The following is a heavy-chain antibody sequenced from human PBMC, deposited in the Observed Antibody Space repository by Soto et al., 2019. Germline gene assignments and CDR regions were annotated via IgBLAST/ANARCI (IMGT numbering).Heavy chain of an antibody. CDR2: IYWDDDK. V-gene: IGHV2-5*02. CDR1: GISLSTSGVG. CDR3: AHRRPGHYFNY. Sequence: QITLKESGPTLVKPTQTLTLTCTLSGISLSTSGVGVGWIRQPPGKALEWLALIYWDDDKRYSPSLQSRLTITKDTSRHHVVLTMTNTDPADTATYYRAHRRPGHYFNYWGQGTLVTVSS. J-gene: IGHJ4*02.